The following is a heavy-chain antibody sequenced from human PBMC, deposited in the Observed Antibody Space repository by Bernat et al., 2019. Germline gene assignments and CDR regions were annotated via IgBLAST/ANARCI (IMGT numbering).Heavy chain of an antibody. CDR1: GGSISSGHW. D-gene: IGHD1-26*01. CDR2: IYHSGST. CDR3: ATYSGSSHQWYFDY. Sequence: QVQLQESGPGLVKPSQTLSLTCSVSGGSISSGHWWSWVRQPPGKGLEWIGEIYHSGSTNYNPSLKSRVTISVDKSENQFSLKLNSVTAADTAVYYCATYSGSSHQWYFDYWGQGTLVTVSS. V-gene: IGHV4-4*02. J-gene: IGHJ4*02.